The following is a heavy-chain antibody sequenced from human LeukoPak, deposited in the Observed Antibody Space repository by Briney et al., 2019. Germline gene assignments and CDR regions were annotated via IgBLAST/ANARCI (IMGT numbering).Heavy chain of an antibody. D-gene: IGHD4-17*01. CDR2: FDPEDGET. CDR1: GYTXTELS. J-gene: IGHJ4*02. V-gene: IGHV1-24*01. Sequence: ASVTVSFTVSGYTXTELSMHWVRQAPGKGLEWMGGFDPEDGETIYAQKFQGRVTMTEDTSTDTAYMELSSLRSEDTAVYYCATGENGDYVLDYWGQGTLVTVSS. CDR3: ATGENGDYVLDY.